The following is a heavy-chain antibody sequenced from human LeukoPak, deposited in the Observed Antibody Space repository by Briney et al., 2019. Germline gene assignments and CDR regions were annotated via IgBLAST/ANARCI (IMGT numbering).Heavy chain of an antibody. CDR3: ARLGYCSVGSCYSLDY. D-gene: IGHD2-15*01. CDR1: GGSFSGYY. J-gene: IGHJ4*02. Sequence: PSETLSLTCAVCGGSFSGYYWSWIRQPPGKGLEWIGEINHSGSTNYNPSLKSRVTISVDTSKNQFSLKLSSVTAADTAVYYCARLGYCSVGSCYSLDYWGQGTLVTVSS. V-gene: IGHV4-34*01. CDR2: INHSGST.